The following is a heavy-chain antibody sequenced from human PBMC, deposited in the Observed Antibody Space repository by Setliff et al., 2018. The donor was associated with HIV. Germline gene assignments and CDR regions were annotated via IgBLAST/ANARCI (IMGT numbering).Heavy chain of an antibody. D-gene: IGHD3-10*01. CDR2: IYPVDSET. CDR1: GYNFVDYS. CDR3: ARPDNYYGSGSYHAFDI. Sequence: PGESLKISCQGSGYNFVDYSIAWVRQVPGKGLEWMGIIYPVDSETRYSPSFQGQVTISADRSITTAYLQWSSLKASDTAMYYCARPDNYYGSGSYHAFDIWGQGTMVTVSS. V-gene: IGHV5-51*01. J-gene: IGHJ3*02.